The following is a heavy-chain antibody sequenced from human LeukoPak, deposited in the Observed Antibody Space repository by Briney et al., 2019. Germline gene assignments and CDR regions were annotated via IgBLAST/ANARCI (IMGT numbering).Heavy chain of an antibody. J-gene: IGHJ4*02. CDR1: GGSISSYY. Sequence: KPSETLSLTCPVSGGSISSYYWSWIRQPAGKGLEWIGRIYTSGSTNYNPSLKSRVPMSVDTSKNQFSLKLSSVTAADTAVYYCASTNYYDSSGYIDYWGQGTLVTVSS. D-gene: IGHD3-22*01. CDR3: ASTNYYDSSGYIDY. CDR2: IYTSGST. V-gene: IGHV4-4*07.